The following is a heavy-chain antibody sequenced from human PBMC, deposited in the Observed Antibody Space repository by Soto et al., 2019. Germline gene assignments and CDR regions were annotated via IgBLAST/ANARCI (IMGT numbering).Heavy chain of an antibody. CDR2: ISYSGST. J-gene: IGHJ4*02. V-gene: IGHV4-39*01. CDR3: ARLKDYGGTPFDY. Sequence: SETLSLTCTVSGGSISSSNWGWIRQPPGKGLEWIGTISYSGSTYYNPSLRSRVTISEDKSKNQFSLKLTSVTAADTAVYFCARLKDYGGTPFDYWGQGTLVTVSS. CDR1: GGSISSSN. D-gene: IGHD4-17*01.